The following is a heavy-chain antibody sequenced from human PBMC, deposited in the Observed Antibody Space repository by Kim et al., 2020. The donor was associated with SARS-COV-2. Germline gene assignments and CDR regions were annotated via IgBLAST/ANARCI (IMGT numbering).Heavy chain of an antibody. D-gene: IGHD4-17*01. CDR1: GGSISSGGYY. V-gene: IGHV4-31*03. Sequence: SETLSLTCTVSGGSISSGGYYWSWIRQHPGKGLEWIGYIYYSGSTYYNPSPKSRVTISVDTSKNQFSLKLSSVTAADTAVYYCARGTTVTDLDYWGQGTLVTVSS. CDR3: ARGTTVTDLDY. CDR2: IYYSGST. J-gene: IGHJ4*02.